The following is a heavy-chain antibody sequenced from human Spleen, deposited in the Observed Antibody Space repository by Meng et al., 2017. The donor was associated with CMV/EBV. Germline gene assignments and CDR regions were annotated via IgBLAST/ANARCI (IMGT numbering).Heavy chain of an antibody. J-gene: IGHJ4*02. D-gene: IGHD4-23*01. Sequence: SETLSLTCTVSGGSISSSSYYWGWIRQPPGKGLEWIGSIYYSGSTYYNPSLKSRVTISVKGHFSLKLNSVTAADTAVYYCARGGGWELDSWGQGTLVTVSS. CDR2: IYYSGST. CDR3: ARGGGWELDS. CDR1: GGSISSSSYY. V-gene: IGHV4-39*07.